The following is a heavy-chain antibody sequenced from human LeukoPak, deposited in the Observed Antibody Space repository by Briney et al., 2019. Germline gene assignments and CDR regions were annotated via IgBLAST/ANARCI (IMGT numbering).Heavy chain of an antibody. CDR3: ARESSGWYAY. CDR2: INHSGST. J-gene: IGHJ4*02. Sequence: SETLSLTCAAYGGSFSGYYWSWIRQPPGKGLEWIGEINHSGSTNYNPSLKSRVTISVDTSKNQFSLKLSSVTAADTAVYYCARESSGWYAYWGQGTLVTVSS. V-gene: IGHV4-34*01. D-gene: IGHD6-19*01. CDR1: GGSFSGYY.